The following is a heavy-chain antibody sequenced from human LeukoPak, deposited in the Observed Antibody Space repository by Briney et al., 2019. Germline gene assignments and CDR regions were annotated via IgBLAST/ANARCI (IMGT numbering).Heavy chain of an antibody. D-gene: IGHD3-10*01. CDR2: INPNSGGT. Sequence: GASVKVSCKASGYTFTGYYMHWVRQAPGQGLEWMGWINPNSGGTNYAQKFQGRVTMTRDTSISTAYMELSRLRSDDTAVYYCARSMTQWFGELLPSYYYYYMDVWGKGTTVTVSS. CDR1: GYTFTGYY. CDR3: ARSMTQWFGELLPSYYYYYMDV. V-gene: IGHV1-2*02. J-gene: IGHJ6*03.